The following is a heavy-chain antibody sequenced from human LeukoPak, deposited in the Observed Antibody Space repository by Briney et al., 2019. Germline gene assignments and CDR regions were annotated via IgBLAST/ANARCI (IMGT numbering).Heavy chain of an antibody. V-gene: IGHV4-30-4*08. D-gene: IGHD3-3*02. Sequence: SQTLSLTCTVSGGSISRGDYYWSWIRQPPGKGLEWIGYIYNSGGTYYNPSLKSRVTISVDTSKNQFSLKLTSVTAADMAVYYCARGRGSGTLAFSFDYWGQGTLVTVSS. CDR2: IYNSGGT. J-gene: IGHJ4*02. CDR1: GGSISRGDYY. CDR3: ARGRGSGTLAFSFDY.